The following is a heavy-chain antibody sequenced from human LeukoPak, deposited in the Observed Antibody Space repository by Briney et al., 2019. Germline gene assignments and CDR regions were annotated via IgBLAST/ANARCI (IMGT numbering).Heavy chain of an antibody. Sequence: PGGSLRLSCAASGFTVSSNYMSWVRQAPGKGLEWVAVISFYGADAFYAHSAKGRFTISRDNAKNSLYLQMNSLRAEDTAVYYCARGYSCLDYWGQGTLVTVSS. J-gene: IGHJ4*02. D-gene: IGHD2-2*01. CDR2: ISFYGADA. CDR1: GFTVSSNY. CDR3: ARGYSCLDY. V-gene: IGHV3-30*03.